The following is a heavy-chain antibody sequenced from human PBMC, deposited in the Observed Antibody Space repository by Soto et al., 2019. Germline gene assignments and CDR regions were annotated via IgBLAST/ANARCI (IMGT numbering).Heavy chain of an antibody. D-gene: IGHD6-19*01. CDR3: TKVLLVLQRDSASPVADD. V-gene: IGHV4-34*01. CDR2: INHRGSS. CDR1: GASISNYY. J-gene: IGHJ6*02. Sequence: PSETLPVTCAVSGASISNYYWPWIRLTPGKELEWIGEINHRGSSSYNPSLKSRVTISRDTSKNQPSLKLTSVTAADTAVLYCTKVLLVLQRDSASPVADDWVRGTTV.